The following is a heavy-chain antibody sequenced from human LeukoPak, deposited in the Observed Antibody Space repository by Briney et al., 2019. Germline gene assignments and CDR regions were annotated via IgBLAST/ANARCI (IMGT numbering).Heavy chain of an antibody. Sequence: GGSLRLSCAASGFTFSSYWMSWVRQAPGKGLEWVANIKQDGSEKFYVYSVKGRFTISRDNAKNSLYLQMNSLRAEDTAVYYCARDGRFSYGAFDIWGQGTMVTVSS. D-gene: IGHD3-3*01. J-gene: IGHJ3*02. V-gene: IGHV3-7*01. CDR2: IKQDGSEK. CDR1: GFTFSSYW. CDR3: ARDGRFSYGAFDI.